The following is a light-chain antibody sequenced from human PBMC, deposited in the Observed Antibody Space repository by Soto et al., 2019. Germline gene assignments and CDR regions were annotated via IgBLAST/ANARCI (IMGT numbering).Light chain of an antibody. J-gene: IGKJ4*01. CDR3: QQYDKSPLT. V-gene: IGKV3-20*01. CDR2: GAS. CDR1: QSVSSSY. Sequence: DIVLTQSPGTLSLSPGERATLSCRASQSVSSSYLAWYQQKPGQAPRLLFYGASNRATGIPDRFSGSGSGTDFTLTISRLEPEDFAVYYCQQYDKSPLTFGGGTKVEIK.